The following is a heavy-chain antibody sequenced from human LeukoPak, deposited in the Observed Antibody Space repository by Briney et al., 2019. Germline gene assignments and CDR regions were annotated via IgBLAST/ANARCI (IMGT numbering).Heavy chain of an antibody. V-gene: IGHV3-7*01. CDR2: IKQDRTEK. CDR3: ARDKDCSTTSCYTGSLDY. Sequence: PGGSLRLSCAASGFTFSSYWMSWVRQAPGKGLEWVANIKQDRTEKYYVDSVKGRFTISRDNAQNSLYLQMDSLRAEDTAVYYCARDKDCSTTSCYTGSLDYWGQGILVTVSS. D-gene: IGHD2-2*02. J-gene: IGHJ4*02. CDR1: GFTFSSYW.